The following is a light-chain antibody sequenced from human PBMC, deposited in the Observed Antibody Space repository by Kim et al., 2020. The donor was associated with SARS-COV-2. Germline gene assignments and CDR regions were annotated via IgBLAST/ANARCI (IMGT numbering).Light chain of an antibody. V-gene: IGKV1-27*01. Sequence: SVGDRVTSTMRASQGITNSLAWYQQKPGKVPQLLIYAASALQSGIPSRFSGSGSGTDFTLTISSLQPEDVATYYCKKYNSAPWTFGQGTKVDIK. CDR2: AAS. CDR3: KKYNSAPWT. CDR1: QGITNS. J-gene: IGKJ1*01.